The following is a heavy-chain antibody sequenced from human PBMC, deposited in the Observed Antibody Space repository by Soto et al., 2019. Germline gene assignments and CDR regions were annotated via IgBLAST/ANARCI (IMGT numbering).Heavy chain of an antibody. Sequence: QVQLQQWGAGLLKPSETLSLTCAVYGGSFSGYYWSWIRQPPGKGLEWIGEINHSGSTNYNPSLKSRVPLSVDTSKNQFSLKLSSVTDADTAVYYCVRAVVVVPADHGEGWFDPWGQGTLVTVSS. V-gene: IGHV4-34*01. CDR1: GGSFSGYY. J-gene: IGHJ5*02. D-gene: IGHD2-2*01. CDR2: INHSGST. CDR3: VRAVVVVPADHGEGWFDP.